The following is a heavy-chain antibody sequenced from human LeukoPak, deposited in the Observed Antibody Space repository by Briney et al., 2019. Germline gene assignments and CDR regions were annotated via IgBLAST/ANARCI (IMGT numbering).Heavy chain of an antibody. J-gene: IGHJ4*02. V-gene: IGHV5-51*01. Sequence: GESLKISCKGSGYSFTSYWIGWVRQMPGKGLEGMGIINPGDSDTRYSPSFQGQVTISADKSISTAYLQWSSLKASDTAMYYCARGDYYDSSGYYWWGQGTLVTVSS. D-gene: IGHD3-22*01. CDR3: ARGDYYDSSGYYW. CDR2: INPGDSDT. CDR1: GYSFTSYW.